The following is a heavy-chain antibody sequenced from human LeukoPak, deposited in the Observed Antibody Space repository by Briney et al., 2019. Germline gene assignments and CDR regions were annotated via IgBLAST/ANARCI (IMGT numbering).Heavy chain of an antibody. CDR2: ISYDGSNK. CDR1: GFTFGSYA. CDR3: ARDYVLLWFGEYDI. Sequence: PGGSLRLSCAASGFTFGSYAMHWVRQAPGKGLEWVAVISYDGSNKYYADSVKGRFTISRDNAKNSLYLQMNSLRAEDTAVYYCARDYVLLWFGEYDIWGQGTMVTVSS. D-gene: IGHD3-10*01. J-gene: IGHJ3*02. V-gene: IGHV3-30-3*01.